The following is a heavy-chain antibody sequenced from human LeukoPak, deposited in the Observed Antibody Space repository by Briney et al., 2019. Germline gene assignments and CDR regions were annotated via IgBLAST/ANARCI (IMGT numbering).Heavy chain of an antibody. Sequence: SETLSLTCTVSGGSISSYYWSWIRQPPGKGLEWIGYIYYSGSTNYNPSLKSRVTISVDTSKNQFSLKLSSVTAADTAVYYCARRRGGDYGMYYYYYMDVWGKGTTVTVSS. D-gene: IGHD4-17*01. J-gene: IGHJ6*03. CDR1: GGSISSYY. CDR2: IYYSGST. CDR3: ARRRGGDYGMYYYYYMDV. V-gene: IGHV4-59*01.